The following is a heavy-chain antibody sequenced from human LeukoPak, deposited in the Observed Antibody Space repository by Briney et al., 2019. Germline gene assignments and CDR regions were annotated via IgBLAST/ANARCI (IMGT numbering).Heavy chain of an antibody. Sequence: GGSLRLSCAASGFTVSSNYMTWVRQAPGKGLEWVANIKKDGSIKAYVDSVKGRFTISRDNAKNSVYLQMNSLKTEDTAIHYCARDTHFCPGAYWGQGTLVTVYS. D-gene: IGHD2/OR15-2a*01. CDR1: GFTVSSNY. J-gene: IGHJ4*02. V-gene: IGHV3-7*01. CDR2: IKKDGSIK. CDR3: ARDTHFCPGAY.